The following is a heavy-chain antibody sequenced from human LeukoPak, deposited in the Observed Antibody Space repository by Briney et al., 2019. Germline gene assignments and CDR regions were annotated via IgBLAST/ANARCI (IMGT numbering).Heavy chain of an antibody. CDR3: ARERVYSNHVLTFGRRWFDP. D-gene: IGHD4-11*01. V-gene: IGHV4-34*01. Sequence: SETLSLTCAVYGGPFSGYYWSWIRQPPGKGLEWIGEINHSGSTNYNPSLKSRVTISVDTSKNQFSLKLSSVTAADTAVYYCARERVYSNHVLTFGRRWFDPWGQGTLVTVSS. J-gene: IGHJ5*02. CDR2: INHSGST. CDR1: GGPFSGYY.